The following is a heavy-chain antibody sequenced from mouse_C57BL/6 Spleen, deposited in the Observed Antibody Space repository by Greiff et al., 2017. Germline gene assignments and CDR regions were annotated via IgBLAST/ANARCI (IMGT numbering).Heavy chain of an antibody. Sequence: QVQLQQSGAELVRPGTSVKLSCKASGYTFTSYWMHWVKQRPGQGLEWIGVIDPSDSYTNYNQKFKGKATLTVDTSSSTAYMQLSSLTSEDSAVYYCARIDYGSSAWFAYWGQGTLVTVSA. V-gene: IGHV1-59*01. D-gene: IGHD1-1*01. CDR3: ARIDYGSSAWFAY. CDR2: IDPSDSYT. CDR1: GYTFTSYW. J-gene: IGHJ3*01.